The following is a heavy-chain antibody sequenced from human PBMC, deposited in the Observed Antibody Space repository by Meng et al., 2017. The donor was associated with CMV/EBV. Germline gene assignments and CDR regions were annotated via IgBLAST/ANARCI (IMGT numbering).Heavy chain of an antibody. CDR2: INSDGSST. CDR3: ARGVYCSSTSCYMPGYFDL. CDR1: GFTFSNAW. Sequence: GGSLRLSCAASGFTFSNAWMSWVRQAPGKGLVWVSRINSDGSSTSYADSVKGRFTISRDNAKNTLYLQMNSLRAEDTAVYYCARGVYCSSTSCYMPGYFDLWGRGTLVTVSS. J-gene: IGHJ2*01. D-gene: IGHD2-2*02. V-gene: IGHV3-74*01.